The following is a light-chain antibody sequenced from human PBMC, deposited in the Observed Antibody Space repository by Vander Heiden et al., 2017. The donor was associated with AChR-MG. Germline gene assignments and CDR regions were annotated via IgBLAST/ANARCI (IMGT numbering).Light chain of an antibody. Sequence: QSALTAPAYMSGSPGQSIPLSCTGTGSDVGGYNYVSWFQQPPGKAPKLMIYDVSNRPSGVSNRFSGSKSGNTASLTISGLQAEDEADYDCSSYTSSNTLVFGGGTKLTGL. CDR2: DVS. J-gene: IGLJ3*02. CDR3: SSYTSSNTLV. V-gene: IGLV2-14*01. CDR1: GSDVGGYNY.